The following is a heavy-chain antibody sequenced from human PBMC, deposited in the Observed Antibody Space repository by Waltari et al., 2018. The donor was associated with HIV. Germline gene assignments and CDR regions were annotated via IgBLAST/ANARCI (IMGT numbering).Heavy chain of an antibody. CDR1: GYTFTSYA. J-gene: IGHJ6*02. CDR3: ARDLGHSRRYFEEPYYYYGMDV. Sequence: QVQLVQSGAEVKKPGASVKVSCKASGYTFTSYAMHWVRQAPGQRLEWMGWINAGNGNTKYSQKFQGRVTITRDTSASTAYMELSSLRSEDTAVYYCARDLGHSRRYFEEPYYYYGMDVWGQGTTVTVSS. D-gene: IGHD3-9*01. CDR2: INAGNGNT. V-gene: IGHV1-3*01.